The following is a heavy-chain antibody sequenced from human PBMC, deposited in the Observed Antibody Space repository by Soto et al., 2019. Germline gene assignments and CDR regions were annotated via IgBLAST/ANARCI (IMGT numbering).Heavy chain of an antibody. CDR2: INPDTGDS. V-gene: IGHV1-2*02. D-gene: IGHD4-17*01. CDR1: GYTFTTFK. Sequence: QVPRVQSGAEVRTPGASVQVSCKASGYTFTTFKLHLVRLAPGQGLEWMGWINPDTGDSEYGQKSQGRVAPTRDTSMTSAYMELSSLTSDDTAIYFWARVMYGAFSCQYWGPGAPGSVS. CDR3: ARVMYGAFSCQY. J-gene: IGHJ4*02.